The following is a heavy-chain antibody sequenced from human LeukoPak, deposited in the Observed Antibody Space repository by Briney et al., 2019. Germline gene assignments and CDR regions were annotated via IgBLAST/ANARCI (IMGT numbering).Heavy chain of an antibody. V-gene: IGHV3-21*01. CDR2: ISSSSSYI. J-gene: IGHJ6*02. Sequence: GGSLRLSCAASGFTFSSYSMNWVRQAPGKGLEWVSSISSSSSYIYYADSVKGRFTISRDNAKNSLCLQMNSLRAEDTAVYYCARDRDGDYYYYGMDVWGQGTTVTVSS. CDR1: GFTFSSYS. CDR3: ARDRDGDYYYYGMDV. D-gene: IGHD4-17*01.